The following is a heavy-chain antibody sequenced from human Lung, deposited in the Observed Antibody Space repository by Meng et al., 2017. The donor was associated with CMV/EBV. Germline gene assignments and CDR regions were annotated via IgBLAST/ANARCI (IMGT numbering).Heavy chain of an antibody. V-gene: IGHV3-21*01. CDR3: ARDQSYYDFWSGSYLYYYYYYGMDV. J-gene: IGHJ6*02. CDR2: ISSSSSYI. D-gene: IGHD3-3*01. CDR1: GFTFRSYS. Sequence: GGSXRLXCAASGFTFRSYSMNWVRQAPGKGLEWVSSISSSSSYIYYADSVKGRFTISRDNAKNSLYLQMNSLRAEDTAVYYCARDQSYYDFWSGSYLYYYYYYGMDVXRQGTTITVSS.